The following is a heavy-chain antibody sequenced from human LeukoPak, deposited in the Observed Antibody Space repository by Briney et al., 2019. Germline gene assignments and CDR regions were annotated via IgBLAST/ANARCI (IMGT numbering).Heavy chain of an antibody. CDR2: MYYSGST. D-gene: IGHD1-26*01. CDR1: GGSISSYY. CDR3: ASLYSGSYDTGSFDYFHY. J-gene: IGHJ4*02. V-gene: IGHV4-59*01. Sequence: SETLSLTCTVSGGSISSYYWSWVRQPPGKGLEWVGYMYYSGSTNYNPYLKSRVTISVDPSKNQFSLKLSSVTAADTAVYSCASLYSGSYDTGSFDYFHYWGQGTLVTVSS.